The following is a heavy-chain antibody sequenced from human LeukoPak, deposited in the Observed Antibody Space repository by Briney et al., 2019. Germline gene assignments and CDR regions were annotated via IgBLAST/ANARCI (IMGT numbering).Heavy chain of an antibody. CDR2: ISSSSSYI. J-gene: IGHJ4*02. Sequence: GGSLRPSCAASGFTFSSYSMNWVRQAPGKGLEWVSSISSSSSYIYYADSVKGRFTISRDNAKNSLYLQMNSLRAEDTAVYYCARDRRRYSYGYYFDYWGQGTLVTVSS. CDR3: ARDRRRYSYGYYFDY. CDR1: GFTFSSYS. V-gene: IGHV3-21*01. D-gene: IGHD5-18*01.